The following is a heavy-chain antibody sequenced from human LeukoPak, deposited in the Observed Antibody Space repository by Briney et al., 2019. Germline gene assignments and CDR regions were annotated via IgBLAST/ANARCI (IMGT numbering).Heavy chain of an antibody. CDR3: ARDNDYGDYFGGLDY. CDR1: GGSISSSGYY. Sequence: SGTLSLTCTASGGSISSSGYYWSWIRQHPGKGLEWIGYIYYSGSTYYNPSLKSRVTISVDTSKNQFSLKLSSVTAADTAVYYCARDNDYGDYFGGLDYWGQGTLVTVSS. V-gene: IGHV4-31*03. CDR2: IYYSGST. J-gene: IGHJ4*02. D-gene: IGHD4-17*01.